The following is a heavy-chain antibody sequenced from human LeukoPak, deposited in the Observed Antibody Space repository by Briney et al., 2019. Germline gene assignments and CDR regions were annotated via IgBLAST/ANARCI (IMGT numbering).Heavy chain of an antibody. CDR3: ARDRGIAAASGAFDI. CDR1: GFTFSTYT. D-gene: IGHD6-13*01. J-gene: IGHJ3*02. V-gene: IGHV3-21*01. Sequence: GGSLRLSCAVSGFTFSTYTMNWVRQAPGKGLEWVSSVSSSSSYIYYADSVKGRFTISRDNAKNSLYLQMNSLRAEDTAVYYCARDRGIAAASGAFDIWGQGTMVTVSS. CDR2: VSSSSSYI.